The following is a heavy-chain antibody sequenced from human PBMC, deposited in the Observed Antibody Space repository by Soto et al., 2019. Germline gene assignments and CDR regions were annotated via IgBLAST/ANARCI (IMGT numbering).Heavy chain of an antibody. CDR2: IKSKTNGGTT. CDR1: GFTFSNAW. V-gene: IGHV3-15*01. CDR3: TTDDPINKN. J-gene: IGHJ4*02. Sequence: GVSLRLSCGASGFTFSNAWMSWVRQAPGKGLEWVGRIKSKTNGGTTDYAAPVKGRFTISRDDSKNTLSLQMNSLKTEDTAVYYCTTDDPINKNWGQGTLVTVSS.